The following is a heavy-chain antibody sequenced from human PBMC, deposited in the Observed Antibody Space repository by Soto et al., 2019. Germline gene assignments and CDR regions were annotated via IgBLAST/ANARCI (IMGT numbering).Heavy chain of an antibody. CDR2: IIPILGIA. D-gene: IGHD6-13*01. CDR1: GGTFSSYT. Sequence: QVQLVQSGAEVKKPGSSVKVSCKASGGTFSSYTISWVRQAPGQGLEWMGRIIPILGIANYAQKFQGRVTITADKSTSTAYMELSRLRSEDTAVYYCASGEQQLVVGVIAYYYSMDVLGQGTTVTVSS. CDR3: ASGEQQLVVGVIAYYYSMDV. V-gene: IGHV1-69*02. J-gene: IGHJ6*02.